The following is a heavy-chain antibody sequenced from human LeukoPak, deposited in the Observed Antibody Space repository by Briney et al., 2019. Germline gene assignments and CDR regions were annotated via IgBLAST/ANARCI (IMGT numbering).Heavy chain of an antibody. V-gene: IGHV1-69*05. CDR3: ARDAIAAAGQTYYYYYMDV. D-gene: IGHD6-13*01. CDR1: GGTFSSYA. CDR2: IIPIFGTA. J-gene: IGHJ6*03. Sequence: SVKVSCKASGGTFSSYAISWVRQAPGQGLEWMGGIIPIFGTANYAQKFQGRVTITTDESTSTAYMELSSLRSEDTAVYYCARDAIAAAGQTYYYYYMDVWGKGTTVTVSS.